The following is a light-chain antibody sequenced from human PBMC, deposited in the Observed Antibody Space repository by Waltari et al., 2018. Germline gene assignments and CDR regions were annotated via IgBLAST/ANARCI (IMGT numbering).Light chain of an antibody. J-gene: IGKJ4*01. CDR1: QGITTY. CDR2: SAS. V-gene: IGKV1-17*01. Sequence: DIQMTQSPSSLSASAGARVTITCRASQGITTYLNWFQQKPGKAPKRLIYSASTLESGVPSRFSGSGSGTDFTLTISSLQPEDFATYYCLQYNSNPVTFGGGTKVEIK. CDR3: LQYNSNPVT.